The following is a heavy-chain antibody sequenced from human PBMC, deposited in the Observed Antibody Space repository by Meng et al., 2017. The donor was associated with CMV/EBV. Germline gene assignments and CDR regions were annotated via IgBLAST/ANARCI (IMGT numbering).Heavy chain of an antibody. V-gene: IGHV4-39*07. Sequence: VKPYETLSPACTVSGGSLSSSCYYWGWIRQPPGKGLEWIVSLYYSGSTYHTPSLKSRVTISVDTSKNQFSLKLSSVTAADTAVYYCARGVVTMIVVYDPWGQGTLVTVSS. CDR3: ARGVVTMIVVYDP. CDR2: LYYSGST. D-gene: IGHD3-22*01. J-gene: IGHJ5*02. CDR1: GGSLSSSCYY.